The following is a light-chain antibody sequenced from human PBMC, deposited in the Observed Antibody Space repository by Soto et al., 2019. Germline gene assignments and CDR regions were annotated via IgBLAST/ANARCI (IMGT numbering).Light chain of an antibody. CDR2: YRCDSDK. CDR3: ATWHSNTLV. V-gene: IGLV5-39*01. Sequence: QSVLTQPTSLSASPGESASFTCTLPSGINVGTDRMYWYHQKPGSPPRYLLRYRCDSDKQRGSGVPRRFSGSNDATTNSGLVLISGLQSEDEAYYYCATWHSNTLVFGGGTKVTVL. CDR1: SGINVGTDR. J-gene: IGLJ2*01.